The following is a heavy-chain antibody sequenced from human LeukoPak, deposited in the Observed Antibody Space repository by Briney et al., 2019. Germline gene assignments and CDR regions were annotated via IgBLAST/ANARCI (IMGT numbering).Heavy chain of an antibody. CDR2: IYTSGST. V-gene: IGHV4-4*07. J-gene: IGHJ4*02. CDR1: GGSISSYY. D-gene: IGHD5-12*01. CDR3: ARVSGYDWERFYDY. Sequence: SETLSLTCTVSGGSISSYYWSWIRQPAGKGLEWIWRIYTSGSTHYNPSLKSRVTMSVDSSKNQLYLKLSSLTAADTAVSYWARVSGYDWERFYDYWGQGTLVTVSS.